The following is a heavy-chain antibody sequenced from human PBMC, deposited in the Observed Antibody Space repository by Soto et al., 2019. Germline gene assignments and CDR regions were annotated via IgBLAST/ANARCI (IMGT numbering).Heavy chain of an antibody. V-gene: IGHV3-11*01. D-gene: IGHD3-10*01. CDR1: GFTFSDYY. Sequence: QVQLVESGGGLVKTGGSLRLSCAASGFTFSDYYMSWIRQAPGKGLAWVSYISPSGGTIYYADAVKGRFTLSRDNDKNSLYLQMNSLRAEDTAVYHCVRVGYAYGNDPWGQGTLVDVSS. CDR2: ISPSGGTI. CDR3: VRVGYAYGNDP. J-gene: IGHJ5*02.